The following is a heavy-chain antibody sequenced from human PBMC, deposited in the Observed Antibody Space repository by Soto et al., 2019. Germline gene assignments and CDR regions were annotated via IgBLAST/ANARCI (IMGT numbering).Heavy chain of an antibody. V-gene: IGHV1-8*01. J-gene: IGHJ4*02. CDR2: MNPNSCNT. CDR3: ARGPGYSTG. Sequence: QVQLVQSGAEVKKPGASVKVSCKASGYTFTSYDINWVRQATGQGRAWMGWMNPNSCNTGYAQKFQGRVTMNRDTSINSAYMVCSSLRAEDTAVYYCARGPGYSTGWGQGTLVTVSS. CDR1: GYTFTSYD. D-gene: IGHD2-8*02.